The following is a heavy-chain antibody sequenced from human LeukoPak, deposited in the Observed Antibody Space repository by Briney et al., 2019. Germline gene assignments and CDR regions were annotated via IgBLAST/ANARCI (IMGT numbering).Heavy chain of an antibody. CDR2: IIPIFGTA. CDR1: GGTFSSYA. Sequence: SVKVSCKASGGTFSSYAISWVRQAPRQGLEWMGGIIPIFGTANYAQKFQGRVTITADESTSTAYMELSSLRSEDTAVYYCASKSGATSWPYYGMDVWGQGTTVTVSS. V-gene: IGHV1-69*13. D-gene: IGHD1-26*01. J-gene: IGHJ6*02. CDR3: ASKSGATSWPYYGMDV.